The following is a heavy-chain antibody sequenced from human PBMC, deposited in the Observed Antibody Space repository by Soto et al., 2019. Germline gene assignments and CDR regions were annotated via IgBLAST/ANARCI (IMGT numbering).Heavy chain of an antibody. CDR1: GGSISSGGYY. D-gene: IGHD6-13*01. J-gene: IGHJ5*02. CDR2: IYYSGST. CDR3: ARDGPGIAAAGMNWFDP. V-gene: IGHV4-31*03. Sequence: QVRLQESGPGLVKPSQTLSLTCTVSGGSISSGGYYWSWIRQHPGKGLEWIGYIYYSGSTYYNPSLKSRVTISVDTSKNQFSLKLSSVTAADTAVYYCARDGPGIAAAGMNWFDPWGQGTLVTVSS.